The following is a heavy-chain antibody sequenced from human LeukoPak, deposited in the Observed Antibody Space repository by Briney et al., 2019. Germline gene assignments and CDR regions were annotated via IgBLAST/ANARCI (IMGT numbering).Heavy chain of an antibody. Sequence: SETLSLTCTVSGDSISSGDYYWSWIRQPPGKGLEWIGYIYYRGNTYYNPSLKSRVTISVDTSKNQFSLKLSSVTAADTAVYYCTSYDDVWGSYREPYFDCWGQGTLVTVSS. J-gene: IGHJ4*02. D-gene: IGHD3-16*02. V-gene: IGHV4-30-4*08. CDR1: GDSISSGDYY. CDR3: TSYDDVWGSYREPYFDC. CDR2: IYYRGNT.